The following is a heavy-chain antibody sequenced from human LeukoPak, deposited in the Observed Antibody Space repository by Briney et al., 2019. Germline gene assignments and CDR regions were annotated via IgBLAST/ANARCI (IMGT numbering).Heavy chain of an antibody. J-gene: IGHJ4*02. Sequence: GGSLRLSCAAFGFTFTTYAMSWVRQAPGKGLEWVSVISSSGGTTYHADSVKGRFTISRDNSKNTVYLQMNGLRAEDTAIYYCAKHGEAYGDSKTDYWGQGTLVTVPS. CDR2: ISSSGGTT. D-gene: IGHD4-17*01. CDR1: GFTFTTYA. V-gene: IGHV3-23*01. CDR3: AKHGEAYGDSKTDY.